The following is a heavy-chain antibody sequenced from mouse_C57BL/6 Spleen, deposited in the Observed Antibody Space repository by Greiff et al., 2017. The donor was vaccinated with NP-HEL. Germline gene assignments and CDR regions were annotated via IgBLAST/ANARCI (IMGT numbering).Heavy chain of an antibody. CDR3: AREKRIGNYSMDY. J-gene: IGHJ4*01. D-gene: IGHD2-14*01. CDR2: INPNNGGT. CDR1: GYTFTDYN. Sequence: EVQLQESGPELVKPGASVKIPCKASGYTFTDYNMDWVKQSHGKSLEWIGDINPNNGGTIYNQKFKGKATLTVDKSSSTAYMELRSLTSEDTAVYYWAREKRIGNYSMDYWGQGTSVTVSS. V-gene: IGHV1-18*01.